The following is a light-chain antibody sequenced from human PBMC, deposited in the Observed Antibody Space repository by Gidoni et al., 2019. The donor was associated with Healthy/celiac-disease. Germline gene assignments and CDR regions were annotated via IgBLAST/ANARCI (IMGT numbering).Light chain of an antibody. V-gene: IGKV1-9*01. CDR3: QQLNSYPPWT. J-gene: IGKJ1*01. CDR2: AAS. Sequence: IQLTQSPSSLSASVGDRVTITCRASQGISSYLAWYQQKPGKAPKLLTYAASSFQSGVPSRFRGSGSGTDFTLTISSLQPEDCATYYCQQLNSYPPWTFGQGTKVEIK. CDR1: QGISSY.